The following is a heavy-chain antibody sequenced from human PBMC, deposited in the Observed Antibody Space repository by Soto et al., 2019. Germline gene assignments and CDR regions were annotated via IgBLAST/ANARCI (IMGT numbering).Heavy chain of an antibody. J-gene: IGHJ4*02. Sequence: EVQLVESGGGLVHPGGSLRLSCTTSGFIFGDYAMSWFRQAPGKGLEWVGFIAAKAYGGATEYAESVKGXXXXXXXXXXXXXXLQMPSLRTEDTAVYYCARARSDFWGQGTLVTVSS. CDR2: IAAKAYGGAT. V-gene: IGHV3-49*03. CDR3: ARARSDF. CDR1: GFIFGDYA.